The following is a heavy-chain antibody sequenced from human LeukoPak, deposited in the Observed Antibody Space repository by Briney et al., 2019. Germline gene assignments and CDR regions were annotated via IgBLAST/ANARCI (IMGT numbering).Heavy chain of an antibody. V-gene: IGHV5-51*01. J-gene: IGHJ4*02. Sequence: GESLKISCKGSGYSFTSYWIGWVRQMPGKGLEWMGIIYPGDSDTRYSPSFQGQVTISADKSISTAYLQWSSLKASDTAMYYCARRGSGSYFEPNFDYWGQGTLVTVSS. D-gene: IGHD3-10*01. CDR2: IYPGDSDT. CDR1: GYSFTSYW. CDR3: ARRGSGSYFEPNFDY.